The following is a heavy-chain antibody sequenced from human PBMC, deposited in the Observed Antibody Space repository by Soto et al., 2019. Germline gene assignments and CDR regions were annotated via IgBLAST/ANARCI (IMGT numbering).Heavy chain of an antibody. Sequence: EVQLLESGGGLVQPGGSLRLSCAASGFTFSSYAMSWVRQAPGKGLEWVSAISGNGGSTYYADSVKGRFTISRDKSKNTLYLQMNSLRAEDTAVYYCAKECSGGSCYSGGSFYYYGMDVWGQGTTVTVSS. CDR3: AKECSGGSCYSGGSFYYYGMDV. V-gene: IGHV3-23*01. CDR2: ISGNGGST. D-gene: IGHD2-15*01. J-gene: IGHJ6*02. CDR1: GFTFSSYA.